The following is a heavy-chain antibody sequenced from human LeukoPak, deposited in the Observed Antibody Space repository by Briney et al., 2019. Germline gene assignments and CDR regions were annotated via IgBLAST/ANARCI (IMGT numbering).Heavy chain of an antibody. CDR3: ARLDANYFDY. Sequence: SETLSLTCSVSGGSISNSRYYWGWIRQPPGKGLEWIGYIYYRGSTSYNPSLKSRVTLSVNTSKNQFSLKLSSVTAADTAVYYCARLDANYFDYWGQGTLVTVSS. V-gene: IGHV4-61*05. CDR2: IYYRGST. J-gene: IGHJ4*02. CDR1: GGSISNSRYY. D-gene: IGHD3-16*01.